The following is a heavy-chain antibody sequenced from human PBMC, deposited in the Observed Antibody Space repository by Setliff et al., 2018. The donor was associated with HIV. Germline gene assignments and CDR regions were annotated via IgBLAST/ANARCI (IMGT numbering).Heavy chain of an antibody. J-gene: IGHJ3*01. CDR1: GGSFSDYY. CDR3: ARLIGRYGVVVRPNGHAFDV. CDR2: INHTGSS. Sequence: KPSETLSLTCTVSGGSFSDYYWSWIRQPPGKGLEWIGEINHTGSSNYNPSLKSRVIILLDPSKNQFSLRLSSVTAADTAVYYCARLIGRYGVVVRPNGHAFDVWGQGTMVTVSS. V-gene: IGHV4-34*01. D-gene: IGHD3-3*01.